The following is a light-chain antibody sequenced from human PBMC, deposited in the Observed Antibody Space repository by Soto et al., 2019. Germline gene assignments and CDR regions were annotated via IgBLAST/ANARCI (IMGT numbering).Light chain of an antibody. V-gene: IGKV1D-12*01. CDR3: QQAKSFPLT. J-gene: IGKJ5*01. CDR2: AAS. Sequence: DIQMTQSPSSVSASVGDRVTITCRASQGISGWLAWYQQKPGEAPKLLIYAASNLQSGVPSRFSGSGSGTDFTLTINSLQPEGFATYYCQQAKSFPLTFGQGTRLEIK. CDR1: QGISGW.